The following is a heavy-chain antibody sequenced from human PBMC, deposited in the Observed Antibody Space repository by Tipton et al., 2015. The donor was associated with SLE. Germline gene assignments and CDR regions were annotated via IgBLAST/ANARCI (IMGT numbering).Heavy chain of an antibody. Sequence: TLSLTCTVSGGSISSSSYYWGWIRQPPGKGLEWIGSIYYSGNTYYNPSLKSRVTISVDTSKNQFSLKLSSVTAADTAVYYCASPGYSSDWGQGTLVTVSS. CDR2: IYYSGNT. J-gene: IGHJ4*02. V-gene: IGHV4-39*01. D-gene: IGHD6-25*01. CDR3: ASPGYSSD. CDR1: GGSISSSSYY.